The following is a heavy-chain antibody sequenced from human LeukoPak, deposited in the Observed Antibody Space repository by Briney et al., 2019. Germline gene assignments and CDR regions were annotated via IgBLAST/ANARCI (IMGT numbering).Heavy chain of an antibody. CDR3: AKDWGITMIVVVITSFDY. Sequence: GEPLKISCAASGFTFSSYAMSWVRQAPGKGLEWVSAISGSGGSTYYADSVKGRFTISRDNSKNTLYLQMNSLRAEDTAVYYCAKDWGITMIVVVITSFDYWGQGTLVTVSS. D-gene: IGHD3-22*01. CDR2: ISGSGGST. J-gene: IGHJ4*02. CDR1: GFTFSSYA. V-gene: IGHV3-23*01.